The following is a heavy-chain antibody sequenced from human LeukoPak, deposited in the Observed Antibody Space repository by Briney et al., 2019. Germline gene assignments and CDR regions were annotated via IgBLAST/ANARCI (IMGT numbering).Heavy chain of an antibody. D-gene: IGHD3-10*02. CDR2: ISSSGSTI. CDR1: GFTLSSYW. Sequence: GGSLRLSCAASGFTLSSYWMSWVRQAPGKGLEWVSYISSSGSTIYYADSVKGRFTISRDNAKNSLYLQMNGLRAEDTAVYYCAELGITMTGGVWGKGTTVTISP. V-gene: IGHV3-48*04. CDR3: AELGITMTGGV. J-gene: IGHJ6*04.